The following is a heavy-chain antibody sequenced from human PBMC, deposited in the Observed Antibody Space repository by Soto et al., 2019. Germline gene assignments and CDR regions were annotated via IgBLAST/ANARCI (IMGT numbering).Heavy chain of an antibody. V-gene: IGHV4-4*02. J-gene: IGHJ4*02. Sequence: QVQLQESGPGLVKPSGTLSLTCAVSGGSISSSNWWSWVRQPPGKGLEWIGEIYHSGSTNYNPSLESRITLSIDKSKNQFSLKLRSVTAADTAVYYCARKGGYHPYIDYWGQGALVTVSS. CDR2: IYHSGST. CDR1: GGSISSSNW. CDR3: ARKGGYHPYIDY. D-gene: IGHD5-12*01.